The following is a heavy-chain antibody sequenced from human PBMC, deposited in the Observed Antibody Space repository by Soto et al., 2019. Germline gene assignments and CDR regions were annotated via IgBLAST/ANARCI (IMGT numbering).Heavy chain of an antibody. CDR1: GGSISSGGYY. CDR3: ARDSYDSSGSSGYSFDY. J-gene: IGHJ4*02. V-gene: IGHV4-30-4*08. D-gene: IGHD3-22*01. CDR2: IYYSGNT. Sequence: SETLSLTCTVSGGSISSGGYYWSWIRQHPGKGLEWIGYIYYSGNTYYNPSLKSRVTISVDTSKNQFSLKLSSVTAADTAVYYCARDSYDSSGSSGYSFDYWGQGTLVTVSS.